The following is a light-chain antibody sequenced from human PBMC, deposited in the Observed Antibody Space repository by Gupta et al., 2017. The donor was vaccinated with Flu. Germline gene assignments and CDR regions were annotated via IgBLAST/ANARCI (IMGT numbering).Light chain of an antibody. Sequence: QTVVTQEPSSSVSPGGTVTPTCGLSSGSVSTSYDPCGYQQTPGQAPRTLIYRPNTRSSGVHDRFSGSILGKKAALTNTGAQADDESDYYCVLNMGSGSWVFGGGTKLTVL. V-gene: IGLV8-61*01. J-gene: IGLJ3*02. CDR2: RPN. CDR3: VLNMGSGSWV. CDR1: SGSVSTSYD.